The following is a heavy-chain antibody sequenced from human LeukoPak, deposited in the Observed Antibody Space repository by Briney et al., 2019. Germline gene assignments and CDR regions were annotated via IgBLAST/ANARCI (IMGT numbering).Heavy chain of an antibody. CDR3: AREQRGYSGYDPSAFDY. V-gene: IGHV4-4*02. Sequence: PSETLSLTCAVSGGSISSSNWWSWVRPPPGKGLEWIGEIYHSGSTNYNPSLKSRVTISVDKSKNQFSLKLSSVTAADTAVYYCAREQRGYSGYDPSAFDYWGQGTLVTVSS. CDR1: GGSISSSNW. J-gene: IGHJ4*02. D-gene: IGHD5-12*01. CDR2: IYHSGST.